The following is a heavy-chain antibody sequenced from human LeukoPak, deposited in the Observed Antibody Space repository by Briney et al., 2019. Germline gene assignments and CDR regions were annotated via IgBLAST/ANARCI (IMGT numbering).Heavy chain of an antibody. D-gene: IGHD1-26*01. CDR3: ARDPGFDGTYSYFFDF. J-gene: IGHJ4*02. V-gene: IGHV4-31*03. Sequence: SETLSLTCTVSGVSISSGGHYWSWIRQHPGEGLEWIGYIYSGGTTYHNPSLNSRVTISRDTSSNQFSLNLRSGTAADAAVYYCARDPGFDGTYSYFFDFWGQGALVTVSS. CDR2: IYSGGTT. CDR1: GVSISSGGHY.